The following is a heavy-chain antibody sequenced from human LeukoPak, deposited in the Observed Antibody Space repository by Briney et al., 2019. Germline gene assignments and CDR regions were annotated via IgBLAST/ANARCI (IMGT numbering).Heavy chain of an antibody. V-gene: IGHV3-21*01. D-gene: IGHD6-6*01. CDR1: GFTFSSYE. J-gene: IGHJ4*02. CDR2: ISSDSSYI. Sequence: GGSLRLSCAASGFTFSSYEMHWVRQAPGKGLECVASISSDSSYIYHADSVKGRFTISRDNAKNSLYLQMNSLRVEDTAVYYCSRSSEYSTSSGQNLWGQGTLLTVSS. CDR3: SRSSEYSTSSGQNL.